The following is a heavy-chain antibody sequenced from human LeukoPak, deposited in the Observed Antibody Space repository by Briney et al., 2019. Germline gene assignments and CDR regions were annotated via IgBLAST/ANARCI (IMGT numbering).Heavy chain of an antibody. CDR3: ARDFPYYYDSSGYFRAPGAFDY. Sequence: GASVKVSCKASGYTFTSYGISWVRQAPGQGLEWMGWISAYNGNTNYAQKLQGRVTMTTDTSTSTAYMELRSLRSDDTAVYYCARDFPYYYDSSGYFRAPGAFDYWGQGTLVTVSS. CDR2: ISAYNGNT. V-gene: IGHV1-18*01. D-gene: IGHD3-22*01. J-gene: IGHJ4*02. CDR1: GYTFTSYG.